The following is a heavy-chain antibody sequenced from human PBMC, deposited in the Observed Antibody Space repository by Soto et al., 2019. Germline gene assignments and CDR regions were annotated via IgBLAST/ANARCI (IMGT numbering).Heavy chain of an antibody. D-gene: IGHD2-15*01. V-gene: IGHV4-59*08. CDR1: GGSISSYY. Sequence: SETLSLTCTVSGGSISSYYWSWIRQPPGKGLGWIGYIYYSGSTNYNPSLKSRVTISVDTSKNQFSLKVNSVTAADTAVYYCARHGCSGGNCYLDQWGQGNLVTVSS. CDR3: ARHGCSGGNCYLDQ. CDR2: IYYSGST. J-gene: IGHJ4*02.